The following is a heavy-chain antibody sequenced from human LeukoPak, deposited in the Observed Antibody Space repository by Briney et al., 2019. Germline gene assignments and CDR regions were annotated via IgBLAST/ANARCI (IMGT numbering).Heavy chain of an antibody. CDR1: GFIFSDYY. CDR3: ARRTFGRNDFDY. Sequence: PGGSLRLSCAPSGFIFSDYYMSWIRQAPGKGLEWVSYISPSGSTVNYADSVKGRFTISRDNAKNSLYLQMNSLRADDTAVYYCARRTFGRNDFDYWGQGTLVTVSS. J-gene: IGHJ4*02. V-gene: IGHV3-11*01. CDR2: ISPSGSTV. D-gene: IGHD3-10*01.